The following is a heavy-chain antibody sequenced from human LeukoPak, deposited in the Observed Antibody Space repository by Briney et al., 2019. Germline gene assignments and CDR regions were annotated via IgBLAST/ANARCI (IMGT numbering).Heavy chain of an antibody. J-gene: IGHJ4*02. CDR2: INSDGSST. V-gene: IGHV3-74*01. Sequence: GGSLRLSCAASGFTFSSYWMHWVRQAPGKGLVWVSRINSDGSSTSYADSVKGRFTISRDNSKNTLYLQMNSLRAEDTAVYYCAKGIVPAAIRLYDYWGQGTLVTVSS. CDR3: AKGIVPAAIRLYDY. D-gene: IGHD2-2*02. CDR1: GFTFSSYW.